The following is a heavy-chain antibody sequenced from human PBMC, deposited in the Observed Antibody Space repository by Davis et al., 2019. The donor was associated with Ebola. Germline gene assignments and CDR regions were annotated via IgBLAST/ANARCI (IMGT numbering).Heavy chain of an antibody. V-gene: IGHV4-59*02. CDR3: ARGCYDFWSGYYKYNWFDP. D-gene: IGHD3-3*01. Sequence: MPSETLSLTCTVSGGSVSNYYWSWIRQPPGKGLEWIGYIYYRGSTNYNPSLKSRVTISVDTSKNQFSLKLSSVTAADTAVYYCARGCYDFWSGYYKYNWFDPWGQGTLVTVSS. J-gene: IGHJ5*02. CDR1: GGSVSNYY. CDR2: IYYRGST.